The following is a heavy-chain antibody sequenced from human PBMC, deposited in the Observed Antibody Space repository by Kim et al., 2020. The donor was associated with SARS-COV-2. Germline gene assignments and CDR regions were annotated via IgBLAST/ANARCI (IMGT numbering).Heavy chain of an antibody. D-gene: IGHD3-10*01. V-gene: IGHV3-15*01. CDR1: GFDFSKTW. Sequence: GGSLRLSCAASGFDFSKTWLSWVRQAPGKGLEWVGRIRSKTDGGTIAAPVKGRFTISRDDSKSMLYLQMDSLKTEDTAVYYCTTYYYNSFSWGQGTLVTV. J-gene: IGHJ4*02. CDR2: IRSKTDGGTI. CDR3: TTYYYNSFS.